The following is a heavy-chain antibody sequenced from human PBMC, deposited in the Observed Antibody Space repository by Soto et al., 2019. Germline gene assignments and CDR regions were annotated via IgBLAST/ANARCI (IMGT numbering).Heavy chain of an antibody. CDR2: IWYDGSNK. CDR3: AREGQQLVTDYYYYYGMDV. V-gene: IGHV3-33*01. Sequence: GGSLRLSCAASGFTFSSYGMHWVRQAPGKGLEWVAVIWYDGSNKYYADSVKGRFTISRDNSKNTLYLQMNSLRAEGTAVYYCAREGQQLVTDYYYYYGMDVWGQGTTVTVSS. CDR1: GFTFSSYG. J-gene: IGHJ6*02. D-gene: IGHD6-13*01.